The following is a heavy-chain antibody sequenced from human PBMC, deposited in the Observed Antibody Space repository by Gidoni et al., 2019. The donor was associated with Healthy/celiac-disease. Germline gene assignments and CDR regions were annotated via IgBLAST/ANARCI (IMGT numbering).Heavy chain of an antibody. CDR2: MNPNSGNT. D-gene: IGHD3-3*01. CDR3: ARVLYYDFWSGYYTRTNDY. Sequence: QVQLVQSGAEVKKPGASVKVSCKASGYTFTSYDINWVRQATGQGLEWMGWMNPNSGNTGYAQKFQGRVTMTRNTSISTAYMELSSLRSEDTAVYYCARVLYYDFWSGYYTRTNDYWGQGTLVTVSS. CDR1: GYTFTSYD. V-gene: IGHV1-8*01. J-gene: IGHJ4*02.